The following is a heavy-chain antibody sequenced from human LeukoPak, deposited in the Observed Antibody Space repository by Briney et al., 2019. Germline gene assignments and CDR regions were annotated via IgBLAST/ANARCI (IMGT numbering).Heavy chain of an antibody. CDR3: AKDQSDYGDLHDY. V-gene: IGHV3-7*03. CDR2: VNQDGNNK. CDR1: GFTFSGYW. J-gene: IGHJ4*02. D-gene: IGHD4-17*01. Sequence: GGSLRLSCAASGFTFSGYWMTWVRQAPGKGLEWVANVNQDGNNKNYVESVKGRFTISRDNSKNTLYLQMNSLRAEDTAVYYCAKDQSDYGDLHDYWGQGTLVTVSS.